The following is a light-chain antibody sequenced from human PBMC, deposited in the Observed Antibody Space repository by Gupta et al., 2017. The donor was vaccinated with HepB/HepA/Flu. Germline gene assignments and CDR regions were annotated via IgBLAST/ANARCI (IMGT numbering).Light chain of an antibody. J-gene: IGKJ1*01. CDR1: QGISSY. CDR2: AAS. Sequence: DIQMTQSPSSLSASVGDRVTITCRASQGISSYLNWYQQKPGKAPKLLIYAASSLQSGVPSRLSGSGSGTDFTLTISSLQPEDFATYSCQQSYGTPWTFGQGTKVEIE. V-gene: IGKV1-39*01. CDR3: QQSYGTPWT.